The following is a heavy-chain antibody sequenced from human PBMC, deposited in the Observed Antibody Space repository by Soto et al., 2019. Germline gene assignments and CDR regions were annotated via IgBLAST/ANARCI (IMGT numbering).Heavy chain of an antibody. J-gene: IGHJ4*02. CDR1: GYTFTSYH. V-gene: IGHV1-18*01. CDR3: ASDTPPTDY. Sequence: QVQLVQSGAEVKKPGASVKVSCKTSGYTFTSYHISWVRQAPGQGLEWIGWISAYNTNTNYAQKGQGRVTMTTDTLTSTAYMGLRSLRADDTAVYYFASDTPPTDYWGQGTLVTVSS. CDR2: ISAYNTNT.